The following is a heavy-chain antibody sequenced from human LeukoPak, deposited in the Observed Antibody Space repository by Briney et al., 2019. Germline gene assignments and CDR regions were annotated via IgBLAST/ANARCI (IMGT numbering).Heavy chain of an antibody. V-gene: IGHV1-8*02. CDR3: ARAPSGWYINY. CDR2: MNPNSGNT. CDR1: GYTFTGYY. J-gene: IGHJ4*02. Sequence: ASVKVSCKASGYTFTGYYMHWVRQATGQGLEWMGWMNPNSGNTGYAQKFQGRVTMTRNTSISTAYMELSSLRSEDTAVYYCARAPSGWYINYWGQGTLVTVSS. D-gene: IGHD6-19*01.